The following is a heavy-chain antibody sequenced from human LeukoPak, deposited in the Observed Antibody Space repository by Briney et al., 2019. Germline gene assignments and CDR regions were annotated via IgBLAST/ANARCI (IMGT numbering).Heavy chain of an antibody. V-gene: IGHV3-33*01. CDR2: IWYDGSNK. CDR3: ARYTTAAAQGFYFDY. Sequence: GGSLRLSCAASGFTFSSYGMHWVRQAPGKGLEWVAVIWYDGSNKYYADSVKGRFTISRDNSKNTLYLQMNSLRAEDTAVYYCARYTTAAAQGFYFDYWGQGTLVTVSS. D-gene: IGHD6-13*01. CDR1: GFTFSSYG. J-gene: IGHJ4*02.